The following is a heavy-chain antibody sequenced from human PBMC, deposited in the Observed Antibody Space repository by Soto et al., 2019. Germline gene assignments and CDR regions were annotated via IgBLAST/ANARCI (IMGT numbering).Heavy chain of an antibody. Sequence: SETLSLTCAVSGLSINSGYYLGWILQPPGKGLEWIGSIFHSGTTYYNPSLKSRVIISVDTSKNQFSLDLTSVTVADTAVYYCATPPFYYESSGRMDVWGQGTTVTVSS. CDR2: IFHSGTT. J-gene: IGHJ6*02. V-gene: IGHV4-38-2*01. CDR1: GLSINSGYY. D-gene: IGHD3-22*01. CDR3: ATPPFYYESSGRMDV.